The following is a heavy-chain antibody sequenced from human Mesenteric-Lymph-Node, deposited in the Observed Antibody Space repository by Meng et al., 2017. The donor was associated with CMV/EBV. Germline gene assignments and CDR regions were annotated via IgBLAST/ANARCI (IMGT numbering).Heavy chain of an antibody. CDR3: AHSSGIAAAGPFYFDY. Sequence: QIPLKESGPTLVKPTHTLTLTCTFSGFSLSTSGVGVGWNRQPPGKALEWLALIYWDDDKRYSPALKSRLTITKDTSKNQVVLTMTNMDPVDTATYYCAHSSGIAAAGPFYFDYWGQGTLVTVSS. CDR1: GFSLSTSGVG. J-gene: IGHJ4*02. CDR2: IYWDDDK. V-gene: IGHV2-5*02. D-gene: IGHD6-13*01.